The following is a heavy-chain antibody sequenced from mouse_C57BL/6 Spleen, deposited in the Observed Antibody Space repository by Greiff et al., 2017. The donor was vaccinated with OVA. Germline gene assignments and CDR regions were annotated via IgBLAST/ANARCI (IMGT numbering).Heavy chain of an antibody. D-gene: IGHD2-4*01. V-gene: IGHV1-82*01. CDR1: GYAFSSSW. CDR2: IYPGDGDT. J-gene: IGHJ2*01. CDR3: ARGYDYGFDY. Sequence: QVQLQQSGPELVKPGASVKISCKASGYAFSSSWMNWVKQRPGKGLEWIGRIYPGDGDTNYNGKFKGKATLTADKSSSTAYMQLSSLTSEDSAVYFCARGYDYGFDYRGQGTTLTVSS.